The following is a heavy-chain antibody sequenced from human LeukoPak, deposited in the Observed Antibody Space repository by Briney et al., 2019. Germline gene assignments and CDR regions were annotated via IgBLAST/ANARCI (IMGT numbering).Heavy chain of an antibody. CDR2: INWNGGST. V-gene: IGHV3-20*04. Sequence: GGSLRLSCAASGFTFDDYGMSWVRQAPGKGLEWVSGINWNGGSTGYADSVKGRFTISRDNAKNSLYLQMNSLGAEDTAVFYCARDFKSGYVDSWGQGTLVTVSS. CDR1: GFTFDDYG. D-gene: IGHD3-3*01. CDR3: ARDFKSGYVDS. J-gene: IGHJ4*02.